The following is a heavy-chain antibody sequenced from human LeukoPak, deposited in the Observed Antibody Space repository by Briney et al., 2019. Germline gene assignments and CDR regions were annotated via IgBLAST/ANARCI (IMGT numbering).Heavy chain of an antibody. CDR2: IYPTGST. CDR3: ARSSFRDGYSYYYYYYMDV. J-gene: IGHJ6*03. Sequence: SETLSLTCTVSGYSISRGYYWGWFRQPPGKGLEWIGNIYPTGSTYYNPCLKSRVTISVDTSKNQFSLKLSSVTAADTAVYYCARSSFRDGYSYYYYYYMDVWGKGTTVTVSS. CDR1: GYSISRGYY. D-gene: IGHD5-24*01. V-gene: IGHV4-38-2*02.